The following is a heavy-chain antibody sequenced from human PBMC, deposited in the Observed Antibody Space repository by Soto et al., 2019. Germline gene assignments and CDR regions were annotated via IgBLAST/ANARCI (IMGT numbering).Heavy chain of an antibody. Sequence: PSEILSLTCTVSGGSISGYYWSWIRQPPGKRLEWIGYINYSGSTNYNPSLKSRVTISVDTSREQFFLRLDSVTAADTAVYYCARYFDWPSAFDIWGQGTMVTVSS. D-gene: IGHD3-9*01. J-gene: IGHJ3*02. CDR1: GGSISGYY. CDR2: INYSGST. CDR3: ARYFDWPSAFDI. V-gene: IGHV4-59*12.